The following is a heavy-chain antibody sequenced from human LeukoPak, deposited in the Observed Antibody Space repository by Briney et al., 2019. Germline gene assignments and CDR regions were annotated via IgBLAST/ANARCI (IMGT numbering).Heavy chain of an antibody. CDR1: GGSFSGYY. CDR3: ARGILVTVYAAFDY. J-gene: IGHJ4*02. CDR2: IIHTGRT. Sequence: SETLSLTCGVYGGSFSGYYWTWIRQSPGMGLEWIGEIIHTGRTNYSPSLTSRVSLSVDTSKNQFSLELSSVTAADTAEYYCARGILVTVYAAFDYWGQGTLVTVSS. D-gene: IGHD2-2*01. V-gene: IGHV4-34*01.